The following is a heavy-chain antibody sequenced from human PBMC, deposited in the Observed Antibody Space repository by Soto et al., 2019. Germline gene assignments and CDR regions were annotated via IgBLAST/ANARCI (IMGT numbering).Heavy chain of an antibody. CDR1: GFTFIDNA. V-gene: IGHV3-23*01. CDR3: AKGRVLRYFDG. Sequence: GGSLRLSCAASGFTFIDNAMSWVRQGPGKGLEWVSSISGSGGSTYYADDVKGRFTISRANFQSTVFLQMSSLTAEDTATYYCAKGRVLRYFDGWGQGTLVTVSS. J-gene: IGHJ4*02. D-gene: IGHD3-9*01. CDR2: ISGSGGST.